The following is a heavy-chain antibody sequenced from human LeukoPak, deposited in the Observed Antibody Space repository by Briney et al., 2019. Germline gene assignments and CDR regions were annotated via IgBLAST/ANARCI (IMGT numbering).Heavy chain of an antibody. CDR1: GFIFSSYA. V-gene: IGHV3-23*01. CDR3: ARDRGYSTFDM. CDR2: ISGSSGST. Sequence: GGSLRLSCAASGFIFSSYAMSWVRQAPGKGLEWVSAISGSSGSTDYADSVKGRFTISRDNSKNTLYLQMNSLRAEDTAVYYCARDRGYSTFDMWGQGTMVTVSS. J-gene: IGHJ3*02. D-gene: IGHD5-18*01.